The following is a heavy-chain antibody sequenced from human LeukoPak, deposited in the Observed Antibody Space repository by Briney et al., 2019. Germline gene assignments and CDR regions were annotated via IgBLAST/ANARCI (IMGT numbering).Heavy chain of an antibody. CDR2: INPSGGST. J-gene: IGHJ4*02. D-gene: IGHD5-18*01. CDR1: GYTFTSYY. V-gene: IGHV1-46*01. CDR3: ARDTRLTLTAKLWLRGFVDY. Sequence: ASVKVSCKASGYTFTSYYMHWVRQAPGQGLEWMGIINPSGGSTSYAQKFQGRVTMTRDMSTSTVYMELSSLRSEDTAVYYCARDTRLTLTAKLWLRGFVDYWGQGTLVTVSS.